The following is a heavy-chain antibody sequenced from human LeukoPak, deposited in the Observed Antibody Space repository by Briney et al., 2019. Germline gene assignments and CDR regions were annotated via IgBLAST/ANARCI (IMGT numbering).Heavy chain of an antibody. CDR3: AKGYSYVVYWFDP. J-gene: IGHJ5*02. D-gene: IGHD5-18*01. CDR2: ISGSGGSA. V-gene: IGHV3-23*01. Sequence: GGSLRLSCAASGFTFNSYAMSWVRQAPGKGLEWVSAISGSGGSAYYTDSVKGRFTISRDNAKNTLYLQMNNLRADDTAVYYCAKGYSYVVYWFDPWGQGTLVTVSS. CDR1: GFTFNSYA.